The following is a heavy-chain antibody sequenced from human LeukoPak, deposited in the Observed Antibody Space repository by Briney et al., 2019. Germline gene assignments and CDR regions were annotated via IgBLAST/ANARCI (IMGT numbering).Heavy chain of an antibody. J-gene: IGHJ6*03. CDR2: INPNSGGT. CDR3: ASPDYYGSGSPYYMDV. V-gene: IGHV1-2*02. Sequence: ASVKVSCKASGYTFTCYYMHWVRQAPGQGLEWMGWINPNSGGTNYAQKFQGRVTMTRDTSISTAYMELSRLRSDDTAVYYCASPDYYGSGSPYYMDVWGKGTTVTVSS. D-gene: IGHD3-10*01. CDR1: GYTFTCYY.